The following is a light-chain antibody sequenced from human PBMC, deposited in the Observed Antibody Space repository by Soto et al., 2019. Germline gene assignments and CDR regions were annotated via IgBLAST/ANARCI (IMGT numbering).Light chain of an antibody. V-gene: IGLV3-21*02. CDR3: QVWESSSHQPEV. J-gene: IGLJ1*01. Sequence: SYELTQPPSVSVAPGQTASVTCGGDSIGSRSVHWYQQKPGQAPVLVVFDDSDRPSGIPERFSGSNSGNTATLTISSVEAGDEADYYCQVWESSSHQPEVFGTGTKVTVL. CDR2: DDS. CDR1: SIGSRS.